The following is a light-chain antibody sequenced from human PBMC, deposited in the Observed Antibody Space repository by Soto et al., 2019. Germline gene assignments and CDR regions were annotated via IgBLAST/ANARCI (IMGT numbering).Light chain of an antibody. CDR3: QQLNSYPYT. V-gene: IGKV1-9*01. CDR1: QGISSY. J-gene: IGKJ2*01. CDR2: AAS. Sequence: IQLTQSPSSLSASVGDRVTITCRASQGISSYLAWYQQKPGKAPKLLIYAASTLQSGVPSRFSGSGSGTYFTLTISSLHPEDFATYYCQQLNSYPYTFGPGTKLEIK.